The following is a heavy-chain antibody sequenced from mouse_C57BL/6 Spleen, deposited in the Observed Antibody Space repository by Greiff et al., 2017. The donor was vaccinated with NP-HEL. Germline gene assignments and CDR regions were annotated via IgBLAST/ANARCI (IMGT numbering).Heavy chain of an antibody. J-gene: IGHJ3*01. CDR1: GYAFSSYW. D-gene: IGHD2-1*01. Sequence: QVQLQQSGAELVKPGASVKISCKASGYAFSSYWMNWVKQRPGKGLEWIGQIYPGDGDTNYNGKFKGKATLTADKSSSTAYMQLSSLTSDDSAVYFCARGDYGNYEAWFAYWGQGTLVTVSA. V-gene: IGHV1-80*01. CDR2: IYPGDGDT. CDR3: ARGDYGNYEAWFAY.